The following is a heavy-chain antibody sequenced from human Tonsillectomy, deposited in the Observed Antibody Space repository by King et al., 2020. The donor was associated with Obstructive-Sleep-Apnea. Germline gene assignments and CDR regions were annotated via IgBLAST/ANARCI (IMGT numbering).Heavy chain of an antibody. Sequence: QLQESGPGLVKPSETLSLTCTVSGGSITTTNYYWGWVRQSPGMGLGWIGNIFYSGSTNYNPSLNSRVSISADTSKNQFSLDLSSLTAADTAIYYCTRRLINYAIDSWGQGTLVTVSS. D-gene: IGHD4-11*01. CDR2: IFYSGST. V-gene: IGHV4-39*07. J-gene: IGHJ4*02. CDR3: TRRLINYAIDS. CDR1: GGSITTTNYY.